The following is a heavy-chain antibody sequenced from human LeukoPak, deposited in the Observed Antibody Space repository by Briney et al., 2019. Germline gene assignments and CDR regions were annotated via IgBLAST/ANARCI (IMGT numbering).Heavy chain of an antibody. V-gene: IGHV3-23*01. CDR2: VSGSGGST. CDR3: ALGKNFGYHYFDF. J-gene: IGHJ4*02. D-gene: IGHD2-2*03. Sequence: GGSLRLSCVASGFTFSSYAMTWVRQAPGKGLEWVSGVSGSGGSTYYADSVKGRFTISRDYSKNTLFLQMSSLRPEDTAVYYCALGKNFGYHYFDFWGQGALVTVSS. CDR1: GFTFSSYA.